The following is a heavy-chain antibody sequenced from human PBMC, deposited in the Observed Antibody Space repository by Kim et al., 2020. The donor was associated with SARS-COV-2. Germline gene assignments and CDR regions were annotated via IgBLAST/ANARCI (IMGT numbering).Heavy chain of an antibody. D-gene: IGHD3-10*01. CDR3: AKDAVGSYYGSGTKAGGMDV. V-gene: IGHV3-43*02. J-gene: IGHJ6*02. Sequence: GGSLRLSCAASGFTFDDYAMHWVRQAPGKGLEWVSLISGDGGSTYYADSVKGRFTISRDNSKNSLYLQMNSLRTEDTALYYCAKDAVGSYYGSGTKAGGMDVWGQGTTVTVSS. CDR1: GFTFDDYA. CDR2: ISGDGGST.